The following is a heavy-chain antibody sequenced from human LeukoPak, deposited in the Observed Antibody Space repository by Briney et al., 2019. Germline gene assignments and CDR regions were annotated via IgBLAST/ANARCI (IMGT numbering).Heavy chain of an antibody. CDR1: GYTLTSYA. Sequence: ASVKVSCKASGYTLTSYAMHWVRQAPGQRLEWMGWINTGNGNTEYSQKFQGRVTVTTDTSASTAYMELSSLRSEHTAVYYCARCGYSDAWSCDHWGQGTLVTVSS. V-gene: IGHV1-3*04. CDR3: ARCGYSDAWSCDH. J-gene: IGHJ5*02. D-gene: IGHD5-18*01. CDR2: INTGNGNT.